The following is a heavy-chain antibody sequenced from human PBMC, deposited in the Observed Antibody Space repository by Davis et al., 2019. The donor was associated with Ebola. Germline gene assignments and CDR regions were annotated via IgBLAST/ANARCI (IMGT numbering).Heavy chain of an antibody. D-gene: IGHD3-10*01. Sequence: GGSLRLSCAASGFTFTSYAMDWVRQAPGKGLEWVSYISSRGTNIYYADSLKGRFTISRDNAKNSLYLQMNSLRAEDTAVYYCARENSLVSGAFDIWGQGTMVTVSS. CDR2: ISSRGTNI. CDR1: GFTFTSYA. J-gene: IGHJ3*02. V-gene: IGHV3-48*04. CDR3: ARENSLVSGAFDI.